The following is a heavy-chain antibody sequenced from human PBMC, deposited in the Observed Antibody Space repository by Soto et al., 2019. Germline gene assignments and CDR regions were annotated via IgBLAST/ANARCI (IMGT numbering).Heavy chain of an antibody. CDR3: ARGWGRWLQLLLFDY. V-gene: IGHV4-34*01. D-gene: IGHD5-12*01. J-gene: IGHJ4*02. CDR1: GGSFSGYY. Sequence: PSETLSLTCAVYGGSFSGYYWSWIRQPPGKGLEWIGEINHSGSTNYNPSLKSRVTISVDTSKNQFSLKLSSVTAADTAVYYCARGWGRWLQLLLFDYWGQGALVTVSS. CDR2: INHSGST.